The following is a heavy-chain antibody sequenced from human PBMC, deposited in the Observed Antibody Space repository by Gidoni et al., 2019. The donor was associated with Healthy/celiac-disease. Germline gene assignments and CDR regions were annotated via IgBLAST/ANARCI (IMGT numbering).Heavy chain of an antibody. CDR1: GFTFSRYA. CDR3: ARDYGDYSGLYYYYYGMDV. CDR2: ISYDGSNK. Sequence: QVQLVESGGGVVQPGRSLRLYCAASGFTFSRYAMHWVRQAPVKGLEWVAFISYDGSNKYYADSVKGRFTISRDNSKNTLYLQMNSLRAEDTAVYYCARDYGDYSGLYYYYYGMDVWGQGTTVTVSS. J-gene: IGHJ6*02. V-gene: IGHV3-30-3*01. D-gene: IGHD4-17*01.